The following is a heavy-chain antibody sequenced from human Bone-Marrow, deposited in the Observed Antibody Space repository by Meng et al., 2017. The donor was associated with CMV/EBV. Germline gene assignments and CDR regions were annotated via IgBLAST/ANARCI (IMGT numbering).Heavy chain of an antibody. CDR3: AREHCYSSSCSNPHPMDFQH. Sequence: EVQLVESGGGLVKPGGSLRLSCAASGFTFNVYTMNWVRQAPGKGLEWVSGITGGSSFIYYADSVKGRFTISRDNAKNSLYLEMNSLRAEDTAVYYCAREHCYSSSCSNPHPMDFQHWGQGTLVTISS. CDR1: GFTFNVYT. V-gene: IGHV3-21*01. J-gene: IGHJ1*01. D-gene: IGHD2-2*01. CDR2: ITGGSSFI.